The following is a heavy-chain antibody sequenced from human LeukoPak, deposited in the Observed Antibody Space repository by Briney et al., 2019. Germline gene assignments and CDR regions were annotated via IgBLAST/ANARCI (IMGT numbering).Heavy chain of an antibody. CDR3: ARGLRQLWFSSYWYFDL. CDR1: GGSFSGYY. CDR2: INRSGST. Sequence: LSETLSLTCAVYGGSFSGYYWSWIRQPPGKGLEWIGEINRSGSTNYNPSLKSRVTISVDTSKNQFSLKLSSVTAADTAVYYCARGLRQLWFSSYWYFDLWGRGTLVTVSS. D-gene: IGHD5-18*01. J-gene: IGHJ2*01. V-gene: IGHV4-34*01.